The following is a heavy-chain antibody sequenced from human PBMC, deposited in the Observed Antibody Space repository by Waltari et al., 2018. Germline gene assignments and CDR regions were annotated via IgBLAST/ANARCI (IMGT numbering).Heavy chain of an antibody. CDR2: ISAGGGAT. J-gene: IGHJ5*02. V-gene: IGHV3-23*04. CDR3: ARVLRMGDLPHLS. D-gene: IGHD3-16*01. Sequence: EGQPVWSGGGLVQPVGSLRLSCATSVFTFTTYTMNWVRQAPGKGLEWVSAISAGGGATYYADSMKGRFTISRDNSKNTLYLQMNSLRAEDTAVYYCARVLRMGDLPHLSWGQGTLVTVSS. CDR1: VFTFTTYT.